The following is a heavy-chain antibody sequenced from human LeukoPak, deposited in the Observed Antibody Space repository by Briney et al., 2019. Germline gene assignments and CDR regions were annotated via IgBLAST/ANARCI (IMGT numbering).Heavy chain of an antibody. D-gene: IGHD1-26*01. Sequence: GGSLRLSCAASGFTFSSYWMSWVRQAPGKGLEWVANIKQDGSEKYYVDSVKGRFTISRDNAKNSLYLQMNSLRAEDTAVYYCGSGSYLPGLDYWGQGTLVTVSS. CDR1: GFTFSSYW. J-gene: IGHJ4*02. CDR2: IKQDGSEK. CDR3: GSGSYLPGLDY. V-gene: IGHV3-7*03.